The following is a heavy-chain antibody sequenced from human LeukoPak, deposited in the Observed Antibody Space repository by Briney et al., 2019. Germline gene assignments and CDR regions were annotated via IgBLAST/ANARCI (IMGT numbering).Heavy chain of an antibody. J-gene: IGHJ6*03. CDR1: GYTFTSYG. V-gene: IGHV1-18*01. CDR3: ARGIVVVPAADYYYYMDV. Sequence: ASVKVSCKASGYTFTSYGISWVRQAPGQGLEWMGWISAYNGNTNYAQKLQGRVTMTTDTSTSTAYMELRSLRPDDTAVYYCARGIVVVPAADYYYYMDVWGKGTTVTVSS. D-gene: IGHD2-2*01. CDR2: ISAYNGNT.